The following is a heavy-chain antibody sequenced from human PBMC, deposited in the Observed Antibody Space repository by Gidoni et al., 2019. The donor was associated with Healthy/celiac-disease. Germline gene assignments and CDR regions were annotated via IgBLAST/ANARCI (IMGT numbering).Heavy chain of an antibody. Sequence: QVQLVQSGAEVKKPGASVKVSCKTSGYPFISYDIIWVRQAPGQGLEWMGWLTPSSGNTGYPQKFQGRGTITRNTSISTAYMELSSLKSADTAVYYCARVGSGTHFDYWGQGTLVTVSS. J-gene: IGHJ4*02. D-gene: IGHD1-26*01. CDR3: ARVGSGTHFDY. CDR1: GYPFISYD. CDR2: LTPSSGNT. V-gene: IGHV1-8*03.